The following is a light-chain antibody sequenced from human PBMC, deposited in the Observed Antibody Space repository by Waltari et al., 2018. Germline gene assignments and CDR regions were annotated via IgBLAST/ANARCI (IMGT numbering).Light chain of an antibody. CDR1: QSISRW. CDR2: KAS. J-gene: IGKJ3*01. V-gene: IGKV1-5*03. Sequence: DIQMTQSPSTVSASVGDRVTITCRASQSISRWLAWYQQKPGKAPKLLIHKASSLQSGIPSRFSGSGSGAEFTLNISSLQPDDFATYFCQHYTSLSALFTFGPGTQVDIK. CDR3: QHYTSLSALFT.